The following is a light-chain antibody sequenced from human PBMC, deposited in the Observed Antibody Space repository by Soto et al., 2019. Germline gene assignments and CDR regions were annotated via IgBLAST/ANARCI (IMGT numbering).Light chain of an antibody. J-gene: IGKJ1*01. CDR1: QTVNSR. V-gene: IGKV3-20*01. CDR3: QQYGSSPT. Sequence: EIVLTQSPATLSSSPGERATLSCRASQTVNSRLAWYQHKPGQAPRLLIYGASSRATGIPDRFSGSGSGTDFTLTISRLEPEDFAVYYCQQYGSSPTFGQGTKVDIK. CDR2: GAS.